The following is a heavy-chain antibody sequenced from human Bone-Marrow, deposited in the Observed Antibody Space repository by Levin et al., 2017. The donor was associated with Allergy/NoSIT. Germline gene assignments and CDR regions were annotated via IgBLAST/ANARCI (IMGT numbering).Heavy chain of an antibody. Sequence: KTSETLSLTCSVSGGSVSNYYWNWIRQTPGKGLEWLGYMYYSGGTNYSPSLKSRVTISIDRSKNQVSLRLSSVTAADTAVYFCAFSTSGWFSPFGGWGQGILVTVSS. J-gene: IGHJ4*02. D-gene: IGHD6-19*01. CDR3: AFSTSGWFSPFGG. V-gene: IGHV4-59*02. CDR1: GGSVSNYY. CDR2: MYYSGGT.